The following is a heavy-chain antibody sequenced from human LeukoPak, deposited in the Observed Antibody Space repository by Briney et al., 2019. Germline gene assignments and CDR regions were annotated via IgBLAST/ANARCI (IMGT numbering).Heavy chain of an antibody. CDR2: ISGSGGVT. J-gene: IGHJ4*02. CDR3: AKGRSVTTIFWPFDY. V-gene: IGHV3-23*01. Sequence: GGSLRLSCAASGFTFSSYAMSWVRQAPGKGLEWVSSISGSGGVTYYGDSVKGRFTISRDNPKNTLYLQMNSLRAEDTAVFYCAKGRSVTTIFWPFDYWGQGTLVTVSS. CDR1: GFTFSSYA. D-gene: IGHD3-9*01.